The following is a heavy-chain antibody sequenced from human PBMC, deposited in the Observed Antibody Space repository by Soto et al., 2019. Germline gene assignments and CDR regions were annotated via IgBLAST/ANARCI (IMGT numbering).Heavy chain of an antibody. J-gene: IGHJ4*02. CDR3: AREKVGTTFFDN. D-gene: IGHD1-1*01. Sequence: PSETLSLTYNVSGFAISRGYYWSWVRQSPGKGLEWIGSIYPSVSSYHNPSLETRLTLSIDTSKNQFTLKLASVTAADTALYYCAREKVGTTFFDNWGKGIQVTVSS. V-gene: IGHV4-38-2*02. CDR1: GFAISRGYY. CDR2: IYPSVSS.